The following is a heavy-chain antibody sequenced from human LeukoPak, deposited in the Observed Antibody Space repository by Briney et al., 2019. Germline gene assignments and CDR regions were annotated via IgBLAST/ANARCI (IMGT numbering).Heavy chain of an antibody. Sequence: SVKVSCKASGGTFSSYAISWVRQAPGQGLEWMGGIIPIFGTANYARKFQGRVTITADESTSTAYMELSSLRSEDTAVYYCARAEGIGVGATAWGFDYWGQGTLVTVSS. CDR3: ARAEGIGVGATAWGFDY. V-gene: IGHV1-69*01. D-gene: IGHD1-26*01. CDR1: GGTFSSYA. CDR2: IIPIFGTA. J-gene: IGHJ4*02.